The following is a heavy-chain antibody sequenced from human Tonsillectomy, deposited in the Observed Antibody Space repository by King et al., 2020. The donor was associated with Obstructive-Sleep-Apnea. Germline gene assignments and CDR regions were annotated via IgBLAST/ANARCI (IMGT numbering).Heavy chain of an antibody. CDR3: VHSDRILFDY. Sequence: TLKESGPTLVKPTQTLTLTCTFSGFSLSTSAVGVGWIRQPPGKALEWLALIYWDDDKRYTPSLKTRLTISKDPSKNQVVLTMTNMDPVDTATYFCVHSDRILFDYWGQGTLVTVSS. D-gene: IGHD2-15*01. CDR2: IYWDDDK. CDR1: GFSLSTSAVG. V-gene: IGHV2-5*02. J-gene: IGHJ4*02.